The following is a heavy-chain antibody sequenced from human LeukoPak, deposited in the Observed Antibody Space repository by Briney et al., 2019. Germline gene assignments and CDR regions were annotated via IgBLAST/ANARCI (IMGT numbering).Heavy chain of an antibody. D-gene: IGHD5-18*01. CDR3: AKVSSSYGLYYFDY. V-gene: IGHV3-23*01. CDR1: GFTFSSYA. Sequence: GGSLRLSCAASGFTFSSYAMSWVRQAPGEGLEWVSAISGSGGSTYYADSVKGRFTISRDNSKNTLYLQMNSLRAEDTAVYYCAKVSSSYGLYYFDYWGQGTLVTVSS. J-gene: IGHJ4*02. CDR2: ISGSGGST.